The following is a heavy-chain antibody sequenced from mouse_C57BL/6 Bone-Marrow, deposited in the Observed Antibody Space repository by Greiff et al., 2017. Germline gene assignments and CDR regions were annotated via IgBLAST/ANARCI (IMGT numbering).Heavy chain of an antibody. CDR2: ISSGGSYT. CDR1: GFTFSSYG. V-gene: IGHV5-6*01. Sequence: EVKLMESGGDLVKPGGSLKLSCAASGFTFSSYGMSWVRQTPDKRLEWVATISSGGSYTYYPDSVKGRFTISRDNAKNTLYLQMSSLKSEDTAMYYCARQHGYYGSSFSYWGQGTLVTVSA. D-gene: IGHD1-1*01. CDR3: ARQHGYYGSSFSY. J-gene: IGHJ3*01.